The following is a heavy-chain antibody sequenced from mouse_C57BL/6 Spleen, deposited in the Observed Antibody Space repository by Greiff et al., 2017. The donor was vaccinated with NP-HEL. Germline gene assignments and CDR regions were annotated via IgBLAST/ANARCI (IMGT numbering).Heavy chain of an antibody. CDR3: AREGMRGLDY. V-gene: IGHV5-16*01. CDR2: INYDGSST. J-gene: IGHJ4*01. Sequence: EVQVVESEGGLVQPGSSMKLSCTASGFTFSDYYMAWVRQVPEKGLEWVANINYDGSSTYYLDSLKSRFIISRDNAKNILYLQMSSLKSGDTATYYCAREGMRGLDYWGQGTSVTVSS. D-gene: IGHD2-10*02. CDR1: GFTFSDYY.